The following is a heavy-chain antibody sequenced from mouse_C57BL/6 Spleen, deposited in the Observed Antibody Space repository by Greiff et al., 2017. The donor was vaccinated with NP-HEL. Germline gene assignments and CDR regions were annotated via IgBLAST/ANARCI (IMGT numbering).Heavy chain of an antibody. CDR3: ARGNYYGSSHWYFDV. V-gene: IGHV1-61*01. Sequence: QVQLQQPGAELVRPGSSVKLSCKASGYTFTSYWMDWVKQRPGQGLEWIGNIYPSDSETHYNQKFKDKATLTVDKSSSTAYMQLRSLTSDDSAVYYCARGNYYGSSHWYFDVWGTGTTVTGAS. J-gene: IGHJ1*03. D-gene: IGHD1-1*01. CDR2: IYPSDSET. CDR1: GYTFTSYW.